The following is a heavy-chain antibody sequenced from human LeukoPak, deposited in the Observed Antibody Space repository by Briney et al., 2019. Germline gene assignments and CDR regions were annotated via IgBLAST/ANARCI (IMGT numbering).Heavy chain of an antibody. V-gene: IGHV3-23*01. CDR2: ISGSGGST. CDR3: AKSGYSSSPTYWNDGTDAFDI. CDR1: GFTFSSYA. D-gene: IGHD6-13*01. Sequence: PSGGSLRLSCAASGFTFSSYAMSWVRQAPGKGLEWVSAISGSGGSTYYADSMKGRFTISRDDSKNTLYLQMNSLRAEDTAVYYCAKSGYSSSPTYWNDGTDAFDIWGQGTMVTVSS. J-gene: IGHJ3*02.